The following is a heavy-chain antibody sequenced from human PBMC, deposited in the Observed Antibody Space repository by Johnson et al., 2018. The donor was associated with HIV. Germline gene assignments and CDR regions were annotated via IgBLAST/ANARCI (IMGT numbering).Heavy chain of an antibody. CDR1: GFTFSSYA. V-gene: IGHV3-30-3*01. D-gene: IGHD1-26*01. CDR3: AKDIRGSLGAFDI. Sequence: QVQLVESGGGVVQPGRSLRLSCAASGFTFSSYAMHWVRQAPGKGLEWVAVISYDGSNKYYADSVKGRFTISRDNSKNTLSLQMNSLRAEDTALYYCAKDIRGSLGAFDIWGQGTMVTVSS. J-gene: IGHJ3*02. CDR2: ISYDGSNK.